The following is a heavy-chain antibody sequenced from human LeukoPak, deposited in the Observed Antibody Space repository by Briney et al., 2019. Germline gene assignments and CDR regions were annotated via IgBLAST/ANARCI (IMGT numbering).Heavy chain of an antibody. V-gene: IGHV3-48*01. Sequence: GGPLRLSCAASGFTFSSYSMNWVRQAPGKGLEWVSYISSSSSTIYYADSVKGRFTISRDNSKNTLYLQMNSLRAEDTAVYYCAKDRWQQPGSPPFDCWGQGTLVTVSS. J-gene: IGHJ4*02. CDR3: AKDRWQQPGSPPFDC. D-gene: IGHD6-13*01. CDR2: ISSSSSTI. CDR1: GFTFSSYS.